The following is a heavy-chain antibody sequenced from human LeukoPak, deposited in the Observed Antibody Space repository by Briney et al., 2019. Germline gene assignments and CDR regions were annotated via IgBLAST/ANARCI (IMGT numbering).Heavy chain of an antibody. CDR1: GYTFTSHG. CDR2: ISVYNGNT. Sequence: EASVKVSCKASGYTFTSHGITWVRQAPGQGLEWMGWISVYNGNTNYVQKLQGRVTMTTDTSTSTAYMELRSLRSDDTAVYYCAREFPGLSPAAPRGYYFDYWGQGTLVTVSS. CDR3: AREFPGLSPAAPRGYYFDY. V-gene: IGHV1-18*01. J-gene: IGHJ4*02. D-gene: IGHD2-2*01.